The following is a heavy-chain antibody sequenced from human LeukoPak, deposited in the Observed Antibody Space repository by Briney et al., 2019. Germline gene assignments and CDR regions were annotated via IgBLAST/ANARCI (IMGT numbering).Heavy chain of an antibody. V-gene: IGHV3-7*03. J-gene: IGHJ6*03. Sequence: GGSLRLSCAASGFTFSSYWMSWVRQAPGKGLEWVANIKQDGSEKYYVDSVKGRFTISRDNAKNSLYLQMNSLRAEDTALYYCAREGSSGWFFYYYYMDVWGKGTTVTVSS. D-gene: IGHD6-19*01. CDR3: AREGSSGWFFYYYYMDV. CDR1: GFTFSSYW. CDR2: IKQDGSEK.